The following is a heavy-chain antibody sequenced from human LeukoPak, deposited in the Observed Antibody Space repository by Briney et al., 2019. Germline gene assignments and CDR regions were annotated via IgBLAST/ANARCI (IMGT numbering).Heavy chain of an antibody. V-gene: IGHV4-39*01. Sequence: PSQTLSLTCTVSGGSISSGDYYWGWIRQPPGKGLEWIGSIYYSGSTYYNPSLKSRVTISVDTSKNQFSLKLSSVTAADTAVYYCARQYCSSTSCHSSDFDYWGQGTLVTVSS. CDR2: IYYSGST. CDR3: ARQYCSSTSCHSSDFDY. J-gene: IGHJ4*02. D-gene: IGHD2-2*02. CDR1: GGSISSGDYY.